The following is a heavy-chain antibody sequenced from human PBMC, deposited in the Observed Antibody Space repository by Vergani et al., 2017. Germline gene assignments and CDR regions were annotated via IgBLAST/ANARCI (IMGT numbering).Heavy chain of an antibody. CDR1: GFTFSSYW. Sequence: EVQLVESGGGLVQPGGSLRLSCAASGFTFSSYWMSWVRQAPGKGLEWVANIKQDGSEKYYVDSVKGRFTISRDNAKNSLYLQMNSLRAEDTAVYYCAGGKRDVLRFLEWFRTTPFDYWGQGTLVTVSS. CDR2: IKQDGSEK. V-gene: IGHV3-7*01. J-gene: IGHJ4*02. D-gene: IGHD3-3*01. CDR3: AGGKRDVLRFLEWFRTTPFDY.